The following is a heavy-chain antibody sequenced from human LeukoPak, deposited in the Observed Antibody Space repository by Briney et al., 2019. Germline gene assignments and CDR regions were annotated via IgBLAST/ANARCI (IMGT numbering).Heavy chain of an antibody. Sequence: SETLSLTCAVYGGSFSGYYWSWIRQPPGKGLEWIGEINHSGSTNYNPSLKSRVTISVDTSKNQFSLKLSSVTAADTAVYYCARGSGYWGQGTLVTVSS. CDR3: ARGSGY. V-gene: IGHV4-34*01. J-gene: IGHJ4*02. D-gene: IGHD1-26*01. CDR2: INHSGST. CDR1: GGSFSGYY.